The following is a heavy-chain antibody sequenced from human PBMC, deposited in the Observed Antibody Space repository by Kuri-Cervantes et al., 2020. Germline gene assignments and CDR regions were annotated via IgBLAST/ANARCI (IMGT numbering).Heavy chain of an antibody. J-gene: IGHJ4*02. D-gene: IGHD3-10*01. CDR2: ISWNSGSI. CDR1: GFTFDDYA. V-gene: IGHV3-9*01. Sequence: LSLTCAASGFTFDDYAMHWVRQAPGKGLEWVSGISWNSGSIGYADSVKGRFTISRDNAKNSLYLQMNSLRDEDTAVYYCARDWGVRGVITLDYWGQGTLVTVSS. CDR3: ARDWGVRGVITLDY.